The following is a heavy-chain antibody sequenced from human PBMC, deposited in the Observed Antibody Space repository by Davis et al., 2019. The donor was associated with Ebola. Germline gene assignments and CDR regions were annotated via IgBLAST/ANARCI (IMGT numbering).Heavy chain of an antibody. J-gene: IGHJ4*02. CDR3: ARVGLLGPRAHYFDY. CDR1: GFTLSSYS. Sequence: PGGSLRLSCGASGFTLSSYSMNWVRQAPGKGLEWVSYISSSSSTIYYADSVKGRFTISRDNSKNTLYLQMNSLRAEDTAVYYCARVGLLGPRAHYFDYWGQGTLVTVSS. CDR2: ISSSSSTI. V-gene: IGHV3-48*01. D-gene: IGHD3-22*01.